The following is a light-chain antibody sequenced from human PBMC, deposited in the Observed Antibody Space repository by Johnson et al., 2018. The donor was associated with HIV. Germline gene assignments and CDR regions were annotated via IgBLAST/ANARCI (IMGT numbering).Light chain of an antibody. Sequence: QSVLTQPPSVSAAPGQKVTISCSGSSSNIANNYVSWYQQLPGTAPKLLIYDNNKRPSGIPDRFSGSKSGTSATLGITGLQNGDEADYYCGTWDSSLSAFYVFGTGTKVTVL. V-gene: IGLV1-51*01. CDR2: DNN. J-gene: IGLJ1*01. CDR3: GTWDSSLSAFYV. CDR1: SSNIANNY.